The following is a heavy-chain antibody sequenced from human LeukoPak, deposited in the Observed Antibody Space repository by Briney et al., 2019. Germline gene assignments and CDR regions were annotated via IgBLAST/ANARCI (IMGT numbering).Heavy chain of an antibody. CDR3: ASRTEPRFYYYYYYMDV. V-gene: IGHV4-30-4*08. CDR2: IYYSGST. CDR1: GGSISSGDYY. D-gene: IGHD1-26*01. Sequence: SETLSLTCTVSGGSISSGDYYWSWIRQPPGKGLEWIGYIYYSGSTYYNPSLKSRVTISVDTSKNQFSLKPSSVTAADTAVYYCASRTEPRFYYYYYYMDVWGKGTTVTVSS. J-gene: IGHJ6*03.